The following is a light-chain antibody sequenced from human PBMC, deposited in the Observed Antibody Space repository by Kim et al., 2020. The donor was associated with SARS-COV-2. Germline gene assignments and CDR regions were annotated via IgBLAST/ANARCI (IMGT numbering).Light chain of an antibody. V-gene: IGLV3-9*01. CDR1: NIEKRN. J-gene: IGLJ2*01. CDR3: QVWDGRAVV. CDR2: RDS. Sequence: VALGQTARMTCGGDNIEKRNGPWYQQRPGQAPILVIYRDSKRPSGIPERVSGSNSGNTATLTISRVQAGDEADYYCQVWDGRAVVFGGGTQLTVL.